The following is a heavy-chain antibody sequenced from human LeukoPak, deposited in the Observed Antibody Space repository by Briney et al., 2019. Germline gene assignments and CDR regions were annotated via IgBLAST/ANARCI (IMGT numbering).Heavy chain of an antibody. CDR2: IYYSGST. J-gene: IGHJ3*02. D-gene: IGHD1-26*01. V-gene: IGHV4-30-4*01. CDR3: ATREVGASPGAFDI. CDR1: GGSISSGDYY. Sequence: SETLSLTCTVSGGSISSGDYYWSWIRQPPGKGLEWIGYIYYSGSTYYNPSLKSRVTISVDTSKNQFSLKLSSVTAADTAVYYCATREVGASPGAFDIWGQGTMVTVSS.